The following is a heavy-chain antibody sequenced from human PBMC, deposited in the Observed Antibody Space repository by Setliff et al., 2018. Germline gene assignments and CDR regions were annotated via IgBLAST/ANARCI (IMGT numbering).Heavy chain of an antibody. D-gene: IGHD3-10*01. CDR1: GGSISDSS. V-gene: IGHV4-4*08. J-gene: IGHJ1*01. Sequence: KASETLSLTCTVSGGSISDSSWSWIRQPPGKGLEWIGCISSIGNTYYNPSLGSRLTISADTSNNQFSLNLISVTAADTAVYYCARERGFAGYYGSWTHQSFGLWGQGSLVTVSS. CDR2: ISSIGNT. CDR3: ARERGFAGYYGSWTHQSFGL.